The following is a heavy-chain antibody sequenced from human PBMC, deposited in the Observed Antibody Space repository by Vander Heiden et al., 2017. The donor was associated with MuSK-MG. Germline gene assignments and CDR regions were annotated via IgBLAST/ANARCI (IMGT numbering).Heavy chain of an antibody. CDR3: AKDRTYNSNSGEAYFQH. CDR1: GFTFDDYA. D-gene: IGHD3-10*01. Sequence: EVQLVESGGGFVQPGRSLRLSCAASGFTFDDYAMHWVRQAPGKGLEWVSGINWNSGTIDYADSVKGRFTMSRDNAKNSLYLQMDTLRAEDTALYYCAKDRTYNSNSGEAYFQHWGQGTLVTVSS. CDR2: INWNSGTI. V-gene: IGHV3-9*01. J-gene: IGHJ1*01.